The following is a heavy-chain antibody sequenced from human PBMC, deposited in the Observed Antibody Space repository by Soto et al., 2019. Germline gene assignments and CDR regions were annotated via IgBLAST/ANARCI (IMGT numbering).Heavy chain of an antibody. CDR1: GGSIITYY. CDR2: IYASGGT. D-gene: IGHD3-3*01. Sequence: SYTLSLTCAVSGGSIITYYWSRILQPAGKGLEWIGRIYASGGTNYNPSLKSRVTMSVDTSKSQFSMKLKSVTAADTAVYYCAREGDFWSGYPDYWGQGTVVTVSS. CDR3: AREGDFWSGYPDY. V-gene: IGHV4-4*07. J-gene: IGHJ4*02.